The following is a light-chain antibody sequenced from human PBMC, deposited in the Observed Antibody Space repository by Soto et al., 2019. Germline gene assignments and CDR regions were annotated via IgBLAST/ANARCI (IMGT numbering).Light chain of an antibody. V-gene: IGKV3-15*01. CDR2: DAS. CDR3: HQYNSWPPGT. Sequence: EMLMTQSPATLSVSPGERPTISCRASQTVRNNYLAWYQQKPGQAPRLLISDASTRATGIPARFSGSGSGTEFTLTISSLQSEDFALYYCHQYNSWPPGTFGQGTKVDI. CDR1: QTVRNN. J-gene: IGKJ2*01.